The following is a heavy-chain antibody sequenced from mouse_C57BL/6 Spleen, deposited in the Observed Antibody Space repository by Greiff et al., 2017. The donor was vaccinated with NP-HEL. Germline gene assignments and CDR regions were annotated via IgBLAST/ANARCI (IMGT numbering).Heavy chain of an antibody. Sequence: QVQLQQSGAELVRPGTSVKMSCKASGYTFTNYWIGWAKQRPGHGLEWIGDIYPGGGYTNYNEKFKGKATLTADKSSSTAYMQFSSLTSEDSAIYYCARSGSNYGYYDVWGTGTTVTVAS. V-gene: IGHV1-63*01. CDR3: ARSGSNYGYYDV. D-gene: IGHD2-5*01. CDR1: GYTFTNYW. J-gene: IGHJ1*03. CDR2: IYPGGGYT.